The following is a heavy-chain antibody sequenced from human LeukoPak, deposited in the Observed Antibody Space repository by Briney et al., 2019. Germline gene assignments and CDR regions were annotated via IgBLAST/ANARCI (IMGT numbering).Heavy chain of an antibody. CDR3: ARDVYSNYYFDY. D-gene: IGHD4-11*01. V-gene: IGHV3-30-3*01. CDR1: GFTFSSYA. J-gene: IGHJ4*02. CDR2: ISYDGSNK. Sequence: GRSLRLSCAASGFTFSSYAMPWVRQAPGKGLEWVAVISYDGSNKYYADSVKGRFTISRDNSKNTLYLQMNSLRAEDTAVYYCARDVYSNYYFDYWGQGTLVTVSS.